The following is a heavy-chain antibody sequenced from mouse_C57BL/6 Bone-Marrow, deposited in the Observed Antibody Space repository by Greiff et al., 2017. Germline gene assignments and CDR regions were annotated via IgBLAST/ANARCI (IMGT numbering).Heavy chain of an antibody. CDR3: ARPLYFDG. J-gene: IGHJ1*03. CDR1: GFPFSDYG. D-gene: IGHD6-1*01. Sequence: EVKLVESGGGLVKPGGSLKLSCAASGFPFSDYGMHWVRQAPETGLAWVAYISSGSSTIYYADTVKGRFTISRDNAKHTLFLQMTSLRSEDTAMYYCARPLYFDGWGTGTTVTVSS. V-gene: IGHV5-17*01. CDR2: ISSGSSTI.